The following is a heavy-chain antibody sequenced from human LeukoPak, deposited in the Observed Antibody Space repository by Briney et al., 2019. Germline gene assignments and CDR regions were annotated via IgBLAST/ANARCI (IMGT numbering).Heavy chain of an antibody. CDR3: ARDRSGFIFDY. Sequence: GSLRLSCAASGFTFSSYGMHWVRQAPGKGLEWVAVIWYDGSNKYYADSVKGRFTISRDNSKNTLCLQMNSLRAEDTAVYYCARDRSGFIFDYWGQGTLVTVSS. CDR2: IWYDGSNK. CDR1: GFTFSSYG. V-gene: IGHV3-33*01. D-gene: IGHD3-22*01. J-gene: IGHJ4*02.